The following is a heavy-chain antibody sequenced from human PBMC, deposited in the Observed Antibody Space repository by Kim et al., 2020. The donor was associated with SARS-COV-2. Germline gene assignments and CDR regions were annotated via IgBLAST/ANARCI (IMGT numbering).Heavy chain of an antibody. CDR2: INPNGGAT. CDR3: AREPYSGHYYSDY. CDR1: GYTFTDYL. V-gene: IGHV1-2*02. Sequence: ASVKVSCKASGYTFTDYLLHWVRQAPGQGLEWMGWINPNGGATNYAQKFQGRVTMSRDMSISTAYVELSRLTSDDTAVYYCAREPYSGHYYSDYWGQGTLVTVSS. D-gene: IGHD1-26*01. J-gene: IGHJ4*02.